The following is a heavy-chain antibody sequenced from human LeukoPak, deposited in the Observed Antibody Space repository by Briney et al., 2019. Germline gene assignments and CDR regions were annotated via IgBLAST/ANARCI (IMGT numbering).Heavy chain of an antibody. CDR3: ARDLSDYYGSGSYRPIGAFDI. J-gene: IGHJ3*02. D-gene: IGHD3-10*01. V-gene: IGHV4-34*01. Sequence: PSETLSLTCAVYGGSFSGYYWSWIRQPPGKGLEWIGEINHSGSLNYNPSLKSRVTISIDTSKNQFSLKLSPVTAADTAVYYCARDLSDYYGSGSYRPIGAFDIWGQGTMVTVSS. CDR2: INHSGSL. CDR1: GGSFSGYY.